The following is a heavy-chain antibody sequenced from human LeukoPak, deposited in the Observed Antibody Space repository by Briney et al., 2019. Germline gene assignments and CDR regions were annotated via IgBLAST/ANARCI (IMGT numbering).Heavy chain of an antibody. V-gene: IGHV3-30-3*01. CDR3: ARDQAITMVRGVIINGSPEFDY. CDR1: GFTFSSYA. Sequence: GGSLRLSCAASGFTFSSYAMHWVRQAPGKGLEWVAVISYDGSNKYYADSVKGRFTISRDNSKNTLYLQMNSLRAEDTAAYYCARDQAITMVRGVIINGSPEFDYWGQGTLVTVSS. D-gene: IGHD3-10*01. CDR2: ISYDGSNK. J-gene: IGHJ4*02.